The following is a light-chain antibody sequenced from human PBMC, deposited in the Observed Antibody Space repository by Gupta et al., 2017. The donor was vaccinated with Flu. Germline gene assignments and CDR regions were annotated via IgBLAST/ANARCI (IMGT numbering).Light chain of an antibody. V-gene: IGKV1-17*01. Sequence: DIQMTQSPSSLSASVGDRVTITCRASQGIRNDLAWYQKKPGKAPKRLIYAASTLQSGVPSRFSGSGSGTEFTLTISSLQPEDFADYYCLQHNSYPLTFGGGTKVEVK. J-gene: IGKJ4*01. CDR1: QGIRND. CDR3: LQHNSYPLT. CDR2: AAS.